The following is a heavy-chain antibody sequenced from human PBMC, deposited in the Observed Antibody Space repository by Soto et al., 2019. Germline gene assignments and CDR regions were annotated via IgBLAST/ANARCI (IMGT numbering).Heavy chain of an antibody. J-gene: IGHJ4*02. CDR1: GFTFSSYW. Sequence: EVQLVESGGGLVQPGGSLRLSCAASGFTFSSYWMSWVRQAPGKGLEWVANIQQDGSETYYVDSVKGRFTISRDNAKNSGYLQMNSLRAEDTAVYYCARDKECTSSTRFDYWGQGTLVTVSS. V-gene: IGHV3-7*01. CDR3: ARDKECTSSTRFDY. D-gene: IGHD2-8*01. CDR2: IQQDGSET.